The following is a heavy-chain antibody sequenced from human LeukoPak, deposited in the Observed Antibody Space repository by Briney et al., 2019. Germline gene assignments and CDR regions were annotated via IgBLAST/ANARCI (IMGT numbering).Heavy chain of an antibody. CDR1: GGSISSGGYY. CDR3: ARVQGMVYANFDY. D-gene: IGHD2-8*01. CDR2: IYYSGST. J-gene: IGHJ4*02. Sequence: SETLSLTCTVSGGSISSGGYYWSWIRQHPGKGLEWIGYIYYSGSTYYNPSLKSRVTISVDTSKNQFSMKLSSVTDADTAVYYCARVQGMVYANFDYWGQGTLVTVSS. V-gene: IGHV4-31*03.